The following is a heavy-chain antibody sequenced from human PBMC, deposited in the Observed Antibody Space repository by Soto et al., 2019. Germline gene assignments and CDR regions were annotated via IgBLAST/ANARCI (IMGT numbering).Heavy chain of an antibody. V-gene: IGHV4-34*01. D-gene: IGHD3-10*01. Sequence: PSETLSLTCAVYGGSFSGYYWSRIRQPPGKGLEWIGEINHSGSTNYNPSLKSRVTISVDTSKNQFSLKLSSVTAADTAVYYCARIRMVRGVIKLMHYYYMDVWGKGTTVTVSS. CDR2: INHSGST. CDR1: GGSFSGYY. J-gene: IGHJ6*03. CDR3: ARIRMVRGVIKLMHYYYMDV.